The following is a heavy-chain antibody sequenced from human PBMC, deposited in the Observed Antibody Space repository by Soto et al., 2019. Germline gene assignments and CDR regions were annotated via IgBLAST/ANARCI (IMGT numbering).Heavy chain of an antibody. Sequence: EVQLVESGGDLVQPGGSLRLSCAASAFTFSNYWMHWVRQAPGKGLVWVSRINGDGSSTIYADSVKGRFTISRDNAKNTLYLQMNSLRAEDTAVYYCARDDYVLRFDPWGQRTLVTVSS. J-gene: IGHJ5*02. CDR2: INGDGSST. CDR1: AFTFSNYW. V-gene: IGHV3-74*01. CDR3: ARDDYVLRFDP. D-gene: IGHD3-10*02.